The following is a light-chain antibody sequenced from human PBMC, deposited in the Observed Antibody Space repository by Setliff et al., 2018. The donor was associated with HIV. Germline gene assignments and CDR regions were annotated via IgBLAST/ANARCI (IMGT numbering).Light chain of an antibody. CDR2: EVS. V-gene: IGLV2-8*01. Sequence: QSVLTQPPSASGSPGQSVTTSCTGTSSDVGGYPYVSWYQQHPGKAPKLMIFEVSERPSGVPDRFSGSKSGNTASLTVSGLQAEDEADYYCSSYAGSNRVFGTGTKVTVL. CDR3: SSYAGSNRV. J-gene: IGLJ1*01. CDR1: SSDVGGYPY.